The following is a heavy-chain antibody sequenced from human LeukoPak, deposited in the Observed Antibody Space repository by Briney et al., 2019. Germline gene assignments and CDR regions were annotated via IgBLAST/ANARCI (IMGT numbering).Heavy chain of an antibody. Sequence: ASVKVSCKASGYTFTSYDINWVRQATGQGLEWMGWMNPNSGNTGYAQKFQGRVTMTRNTSISTAYMELSSLRSEDTAVYYCAISYSGWSTMEYFQHWGQGTLVTVSS. CDR3: AISYSGWSTMEYFQH. CDR2: MNPNSGNT. CDR1: GYTFTSYD. J-gene: IGHJ1*01. V-gene: IGHV1-8*01. D-gene: IGHD6-19*01.